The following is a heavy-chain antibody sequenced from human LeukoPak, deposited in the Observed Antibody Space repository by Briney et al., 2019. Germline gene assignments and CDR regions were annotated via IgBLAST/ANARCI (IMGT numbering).Heavy chain of an antibody. V-gene: IGHV3-30*01. CDR2: ISYDGSNK. CDR1: GFTFSSYA. Sequence: GGSLRLSCAASGFTFSSYAMHWVRQAPGKGLEWVAVISYDGSNKYYADSVKGRFTISRDNSKNTLYLQMNSLRAEDTAVYYCARDILSQSEKTGGDYWGQGTLVTVSS. D-gene: IGHD1-14*01. J-gene: IGHJ4*02. CDR3: ARDILSQSEKTGGDY.